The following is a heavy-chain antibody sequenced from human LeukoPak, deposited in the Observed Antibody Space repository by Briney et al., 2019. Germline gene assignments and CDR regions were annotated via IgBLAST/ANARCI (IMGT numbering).Heavy chain of an antibody. CDR2: INWNGGST. Sequence: GGSLRPSCAAFGFTFDDYGMSWVRQAPGKGLEWVSGINWNGGSTGYADSVKGRFTISRDNAKNSLYLQMNSLRAEDTALYYCARSYYYDSSGYSRPFDYWGQGTLVTVSS. CDR1: GFTFDDYG. V-gene: IGHV3-20*04. D-gene: IGHD3-22*01. J-gene: IGHJ4*02. CDR3: ARSYYYDSSGYSRPFDY.